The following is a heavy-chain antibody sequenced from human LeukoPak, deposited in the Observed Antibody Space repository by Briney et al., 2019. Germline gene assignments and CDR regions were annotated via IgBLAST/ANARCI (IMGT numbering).Heavy chain of an antibody. V-gene: IGHV3-30*01. Sequence: GGSLRLSCAASGFTFSRNAMHWVCQAPGKGLEWVAVTSPDGSEKYYADSVKGRFTISRDNSKNTVFLQMNSLSTEDTAVYSCFTGSAYYYGSWGQGTLVTVSS. CDR3: FTGSAYYYGS. D-gene: IGHD3-22*01. CDR2: TSPDGSEK. J-gene: IGHJ5*02. CDR1: GFTFSRNA.